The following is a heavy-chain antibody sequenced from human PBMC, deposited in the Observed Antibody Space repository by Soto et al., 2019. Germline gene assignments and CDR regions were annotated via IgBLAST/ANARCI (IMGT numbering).Heavy chain of an antibody. CDR2: IIPIFGTT. J-gene: IGHJ5*02. CDR1: GGTFGSNA. V-gene: IGHV1-69*06. Sequence: SVKVSCKASGGTFGSNAITWVRQAPGQGLEWVGRIIPIFGTTNYAQNLQGRVTISADKSTLTSYMELHSLTSDDTALYYCARDRTDSGYYTNWLDPWGQGTQVTVSS. D-gene: IGHD3-22*01. CDR3: ARDRTDSGYYTNWLDP.